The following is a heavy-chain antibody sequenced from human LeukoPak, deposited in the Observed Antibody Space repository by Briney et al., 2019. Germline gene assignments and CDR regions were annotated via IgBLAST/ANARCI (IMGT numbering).Heavy chain of an antibody. J-gene: IGHJ3*02. CDR1: GFTVSSNY. V-gene: IGHV3-53*01. Sequence: PGGSLRLSCAASGFTVSSNYMSWVRQAPGKGLEWVSVIYSGGSTYYADSVKGRFTISRDNSKNTLYLQMNSLRAEATAVYYCARAPNYYDSSGYYWDHDAFDIWGQGTMVTVSS. CDR2: IYSGGST. CDR3: ARAPNYYDSSGYYWDHDAFDI. D-gene: IGHD3-22*01.